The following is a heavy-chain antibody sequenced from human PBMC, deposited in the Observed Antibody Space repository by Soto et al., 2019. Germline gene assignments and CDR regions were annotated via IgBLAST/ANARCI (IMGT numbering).Heavy chain of an antibody. J-gene: IGHJ4*02. CDR1: GGSISSSSYY. CDR2: IYYSGST. D-gene: IGHD2-15*01. CDR3: ARHTPAISISDH. Sequence: SETLSPTCTVSGGSISSSSYYWGWIRQPPGKGLEWIGSIYYSGSTYYNPSLKSRVTISVDTSKNQFSLKLSSVTAADTAVYYCARHTPAISISDHWGQGTLVTVSS. V-gene: IGHV4-39*01.